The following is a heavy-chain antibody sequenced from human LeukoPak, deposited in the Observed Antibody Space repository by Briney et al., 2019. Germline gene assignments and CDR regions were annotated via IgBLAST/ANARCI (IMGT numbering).Heavy chain of an antibody. D-gene: IGHD3-10*01. CDR2: IYYSGST. J-gene: IGHJ5*02. CDR3: ARDGGSGSNEWFDP. CDR1: GGSISSYY. V-gene: IGHV4-59*12. Sequence: SETLSLTCTVSGGSISSYYWSWIRQPPGKGLEWIGSIYYSGSTYYNPSLKSRVTISVDTSKNQFSLKLSSVTAADTAVYYCARDGGSGSNEWFDPWGQGTLVTVSS.